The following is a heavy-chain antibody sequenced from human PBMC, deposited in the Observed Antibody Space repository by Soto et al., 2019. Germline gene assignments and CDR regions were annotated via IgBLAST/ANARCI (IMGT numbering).Heavy chain of an antibody. CDR3: ATSAGGSSAYYGMDV. CDR2: ISYDGSNK. CDR1: GFTFSSYG. J-gene: IGHJ6*02. V-gene: IGHV3-30*03. D-gene: IGHD1-26*01. Sequence: GGSLRLSCAASGFTFSSYGMHWVRQAPGKGLEWVAVISYDGSNKYYADSVKGRFTISRDNSKNTLYLQMNSLRAEDTAVYYCATSAGGSSAYYGMDVWGQGTTVTVSS.